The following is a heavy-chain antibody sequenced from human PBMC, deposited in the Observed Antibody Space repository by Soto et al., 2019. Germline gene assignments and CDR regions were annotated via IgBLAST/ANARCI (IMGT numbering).Heavy chain of an antibody. Sequence: QVQLVESGGGVVQPGRSLRLSCAASEFTFSRHVMHWVRQAPGKGLQWVGVIWSDGSNEVYADSVKGRFIISRDNSKNILYLQMNSLRAEDTAVYYCARERTFGDNKHNYMDVWGTGITVTVSS. J-gene: IGHJ6*03. CDR3: ARERTFGDNKHNYMDV. CDR1: EFTFSRHV. D-gene: IGHD3-10*01. V-gene: IGHV3-33*01. CDR2: IWSDGSNE.